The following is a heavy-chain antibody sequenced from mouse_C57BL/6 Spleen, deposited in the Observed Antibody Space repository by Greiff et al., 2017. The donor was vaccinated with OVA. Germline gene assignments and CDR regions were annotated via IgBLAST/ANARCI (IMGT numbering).Heavy chain of an antibody. CDR3: TRSARGYYFDY. J-gene: IGHJ2*01. CDR1: GYTFTDYE. CDR2: IDPETGGT. Sequence: VKLQQSGAELVRPGASVTLSCKASGYTFTDYEMHWVKQTPVHGLEWIGAIDPETGGTAYNQKFKGKAILTADKSSSTAYMELRSLTSEDSAVYYCTRSARGYYFDYWGQGTTLTVSS. V-gene: IGHV1-15*01.